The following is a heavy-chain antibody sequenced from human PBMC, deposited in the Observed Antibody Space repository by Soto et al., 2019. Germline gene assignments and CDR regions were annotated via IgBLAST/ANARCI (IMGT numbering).Heavy chain of an antibody. D-gene: IGHD2-8*01. CDR2: VSANNGHT. Sequence: ASVKVSCKASGFTFSNYGLNWARQAPGQGLEWMGWVSANNGHTNYAQNLQGRVSMTTDTSTSTAYMELRGLRFDDTAVYYCARDIESVTAKHFFYYYAMDVWGQGTTVTVSS. CDR1: GFTFSNYG. CDR3: ARDIESVTAKHFFYYYAMDV. V-gene: IGHV1-18*01. J-gene: IGHJ6*02.